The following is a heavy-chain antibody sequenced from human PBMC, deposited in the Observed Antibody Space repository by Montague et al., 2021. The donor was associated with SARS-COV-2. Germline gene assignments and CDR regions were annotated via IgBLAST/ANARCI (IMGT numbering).Heavy chain of an antibody. Sequence: SLRLSCAASGFTVSSNYMSWVRPAPGRGLEWVSVIYSGGSTYYADSVKGRFTISRDNSKNTLYLQMNSLRAEDTAVYYCARGGLGMVRGVIYYYGMDVWGQGTTVTVSS. D-gene: IGHD3-10*01. CDR2: IYSGGST. J-gene: IGHJ6*02. CDR1: GFTVSSNY. V-gene: IGHV3-66*01. CDR3: ARGGLGMVRGVIYYYGMDV.